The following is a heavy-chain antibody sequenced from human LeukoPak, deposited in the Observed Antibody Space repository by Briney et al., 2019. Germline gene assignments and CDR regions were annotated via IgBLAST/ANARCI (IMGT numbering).Heavy chain of an antibody. CDR1: GFTVITND. Sequence: PGGSLRLSCAASGFTVITNDMTWVRQATRKGLEWVSVLYSDGNTKYADSVQGRFTISRDNSKNTLYLEMNSLSPDDTAVYYCARGVEPLAANTLAYWGQGTLVTVSS. D-gene: IGHD1-14*01. J-gene: IGHJ4*02. V-gene: IGHV3-53*01. CDR2: LYSDGNT. CDR3: ARGVEPLAANTLAY.